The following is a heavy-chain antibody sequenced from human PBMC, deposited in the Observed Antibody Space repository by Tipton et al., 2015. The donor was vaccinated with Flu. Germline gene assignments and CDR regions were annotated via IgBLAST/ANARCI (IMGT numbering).Heavy chain of an antibody. J-gene: IGHJ4*02. Sequence: SLRLSCGASGFTFSTYSINWVRQAPGKGLEWVSYISRRSSSIYYADSVKGRFTISRDNAKKSLYLQMNNLRAEDTAVYYCTRRLVEDWGQGTQVTVSS. CDR3: TRRLVED. CDR2: ISRRSSSI. V-gene: IGHV3-48*04. CDR1: GFTFSTYS.